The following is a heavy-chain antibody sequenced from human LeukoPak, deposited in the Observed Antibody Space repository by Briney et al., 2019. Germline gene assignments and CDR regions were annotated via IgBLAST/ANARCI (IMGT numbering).Heavy chain of an antibody. J-gene: IGHJ3*01. V-gene: IGHV4-59*10. CDR3: ARGAYYGSGNVFDL. CDR2: VYSSGST. D-gene: IGHD3-10*01. Sequence: PSETLSLTCAVYGGSFSGYYWSWIRKPPGKGLERIGRVYSSGSTNSNHSPASRVTMSVDTSKNQFSLNLWSMTAADTALYYCARGAYYGSGNVFDLWGQGTMVTVSS. CDR1: GGSFSGYY.